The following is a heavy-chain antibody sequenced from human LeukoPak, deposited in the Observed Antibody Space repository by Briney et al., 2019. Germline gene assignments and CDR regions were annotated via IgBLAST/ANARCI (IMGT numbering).Heavy chain of an antibody. D-gene: IGHD3-10*01. V-gene: IGHV3-23*01. CDR1: GFTFSSYG. Sequence: GGSLRLSCAASGFTFSSYGVSWVRPAPGKGLEWVSAISGSGGSTYYADSVKGRFTISRDNSKNTLYLQMNSLRAEDTAVYYCAKDTYYGSGSLDAFDIWGQGTMVTVSS. CDR3: AKDTYYGSGSLDAFDI. CDR2: ISGSGGST. J-gene: IGHJ3*02.